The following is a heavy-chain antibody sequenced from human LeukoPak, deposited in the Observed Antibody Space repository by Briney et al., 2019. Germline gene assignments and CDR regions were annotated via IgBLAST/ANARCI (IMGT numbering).Heavy chain of an antibody. CDR2: ISAYNGNT. V-gene: IGHV1-18*01. Sequence: GASVKVSCKASGYTFTSYGISWVRQAPGQGREWMGWISAYNGNTNYAQKLQGRVTMTTDTSTSTAYMELRSLRSDDTAVYYCARIYGDYEIQGYYYYMDVWGKGTTVTVSS. J-gene: IGHJ6*03. CDR1: GYTFTSYG. D-gene: IGHD4-17*01. CDR3: ARIYGDYEIQGYYYYMDV.